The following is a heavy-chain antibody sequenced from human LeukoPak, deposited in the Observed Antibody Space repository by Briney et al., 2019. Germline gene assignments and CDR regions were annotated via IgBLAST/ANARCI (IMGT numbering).Heavy chain of an antibody. CDR2: ISSNSGTV. V-gene: IGHV3-48*01. D-gene: IGHD5-12*01. Sequence: GGSLRLSCEASGLPFSTYSMIWVRQAPGMGLEWLAYISSNSGTVNYANSVKGRFTISRDNARSSLYLQMDNLTVEDTAVYFCARASPYDEGHWGQGTLVTVS. J-gene: IGHJ4*01. CDR1: GLPFSTYS. CDR3: ARASPYDEGH.